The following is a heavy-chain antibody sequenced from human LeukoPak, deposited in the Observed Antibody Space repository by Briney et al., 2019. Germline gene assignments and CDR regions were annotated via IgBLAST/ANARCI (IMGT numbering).Heavy chain of an antibody. J-gene: IGHJ3*02. CDR3: AREGAGLQDAFDI. CDR2: ISYDGSNK. Sequence: GGSLRLSCAASGFTFSSYAMHWVRQAPGKGLGWVAVISYDGSNKYYADSVKGRFTISRDNSKNTLYLQMNSLRAEDTAVYYCAREGAGLQDAFDIWGQGTMVTVSS. D-gene: IGHD4-11*01. V-gene: IGHV3-30-3*01. CDR1: GFTFSSYA.